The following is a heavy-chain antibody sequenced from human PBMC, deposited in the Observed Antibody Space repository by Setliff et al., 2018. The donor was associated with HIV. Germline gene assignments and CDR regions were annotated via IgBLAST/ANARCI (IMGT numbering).Heavy chain of an antibody. D-gene: IGHD6-19*01. Sequence: PSETLSLTCSVSGGSFSGYYWSWIRQPLGKGLEWIGYIYVYNSERTNYNPSLTSRVTISVDTSRNQFSLKLTSVTAADTAIYYCARAVNFDYWGQGTQVTVS. V-gene: IGHV4-59*01. CDR1: GGSFSGYY. J-gene: IGHJ4*02. CDR2: IYVYNSERT. CDR3: ARAVNFDY.